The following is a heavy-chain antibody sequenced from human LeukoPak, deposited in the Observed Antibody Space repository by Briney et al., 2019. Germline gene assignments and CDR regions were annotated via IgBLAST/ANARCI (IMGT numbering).Heavy chain of an antibody. CDR2: ISGDGSDT. CDR3: ARDDLLTGYNLDY. CDR1: GFSFSNYW. Sequence: AGGSLRLSCAASGFSFSNYWMHWVRQAPGEGLVWVSRISGDGSDTSYADSVKGRFTISRDNSKNTLFLQMNSLRAEDTALYYCARDDLLTGYNLDYWGQGTLVTVSS. J-gene: IGHJ4*02. V-gene: IGHV3-74*01. D-gene: IGHD3-9*01.